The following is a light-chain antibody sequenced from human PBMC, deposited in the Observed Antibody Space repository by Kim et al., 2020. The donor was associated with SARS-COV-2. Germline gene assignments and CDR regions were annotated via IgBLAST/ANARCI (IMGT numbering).Light chain of an antibody. Sequence: RVSVSCSAGSPSIGNSYVSGSTQLPGTAPKLLIYDNYRRPSGIPDRFSGSRSGTSATLGISGLQTGDEADYYCGTWDSSMSAGWVFGGGTQLTVL. CDR1: SPSIGNSY. V-gene: IGLV1-51*01. CDR3: GTWDSSMSAGWV. J-gene: IGLJ3*02. CDR2: DNY.